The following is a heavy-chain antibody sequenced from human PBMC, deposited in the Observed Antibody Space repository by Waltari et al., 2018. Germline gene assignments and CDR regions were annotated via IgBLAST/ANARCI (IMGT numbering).Heavy chain of an antibody. Sequence: EVQLVQSGAAVKKPGATVKISCRVSGYTFTAYYMPWWQQAPGKGLEWMGLVDPEDGETIYAEKFQGRVTITADTSTDTAYMELSSLRSEDTAVYYCATGGNWNDTNPIDYWGQGTLVTVSS. CDR1: GYTFTAYY. CDR3: ATGGNWNDTNPIDY. J-gene: IGHJ4*02. D-gene: IGHD1-20*01. CDR2: VDPEDGET. V-gene: IGHV1-69-2*01.